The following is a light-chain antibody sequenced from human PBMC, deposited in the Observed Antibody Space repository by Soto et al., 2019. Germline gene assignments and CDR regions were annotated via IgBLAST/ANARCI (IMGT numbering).Light chain of an antibody. J-gene: IGKJ1*01. CDR1: QSVSSSY. Sequence: EIVLTQSPGTLSLSPGERATLSCRASQSVSSSYLAWYQQKPGQAPRLLIYDASSRATGIPDRFSGSGSGKDFTLTISRLEPEDFAVYYCQQYGSSWWTFGQGTKV. CDR3: QQYGSSWWT. CDR2: DAS. V-gene: IGKV3-20*01.